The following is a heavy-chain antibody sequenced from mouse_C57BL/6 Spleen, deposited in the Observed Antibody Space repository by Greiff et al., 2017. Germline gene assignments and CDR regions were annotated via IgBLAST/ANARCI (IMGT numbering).Heavy chain of an antibody. V-gene: IGHV1-64*01. CDR3: ARGDYDYDVGWFAY. CDR1: GYTFTSYW. CDR2: IHPNSGIT. D-gene: IGHD2-4*01. J-gene: IGHJ3*01. Sequence: QVQLQQPGAELVKPGASVKLSCKASGYTFTSYWMHWVKQRPGQGLERIGMIHPNSGITNYNEKFKSKATLTVDKSSSTAYMQLSSLTSEDSAVYYCARGDYDYDVGWFAYWGQGTLVTVSA.